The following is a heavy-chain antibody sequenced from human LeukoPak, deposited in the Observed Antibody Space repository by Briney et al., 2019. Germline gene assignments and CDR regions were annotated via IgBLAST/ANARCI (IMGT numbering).Heavy chain of an antibody. J-gene: IGHJ4*02. Sequence: GGSLRLSCAASGFAFSSYAMSWVRQAPGKGLEWVSAISGSGGSTYYADSVKGRFTISRDNSKNTLYLQMNSLRAEDTAVYYCAKGGQGVVPAAVAYWGQGTLVTVSS. CDR1: GFAFSSYA. V-gene: IGHV3-23*01. D-gene: IGHD2-2*01. CDR2: ISGSGGST. CDR3: AKGGQGVVPAAVAY.